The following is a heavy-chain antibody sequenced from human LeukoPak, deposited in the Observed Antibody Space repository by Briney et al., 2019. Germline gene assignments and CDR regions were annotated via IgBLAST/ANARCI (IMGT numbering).Heavy chain of an antibody. Sequence: GAPPKISSQGSGYSFSTSWIACVRQKPGKDLEWMGIIYPGDSDTRYSPSLQGQVTISADKSISTAYLQWSSLQASDTAMYYCARRHNSGWYSDYWGQGTLVTVSS. D-gene: IGHD6-19*01. CDR2: IYPGDSDT. CDR1: GYSFSTSW. CDR3: ARRHNSGWYSDY. J-gene: IGHJ4*02. V-gene: IGHV5-51*01.